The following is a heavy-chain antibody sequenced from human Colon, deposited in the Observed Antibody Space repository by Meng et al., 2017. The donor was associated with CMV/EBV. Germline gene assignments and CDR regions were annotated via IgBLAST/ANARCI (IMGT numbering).Heavy chain of an antibody. D-gene: IGHD2-15*01. V-gene: IGHV1-18*01. J-gene: IGHJ4*02. CDR2: ISAYNGNT. CDR1: GYTFISYG. Sequence: ASVKVSCKASGYTFISYGISWVRQAPGQGLEWMGWISAYNGNTNYAQKLQGRVTMTTDTSTSTAYMELRSLRSDDTAVYYCARYCSGGNCYSKPGLAKFFDLWGQGTLVTVSS. CDR3: ARYCSGGNCYSKPGLAKFFDL.